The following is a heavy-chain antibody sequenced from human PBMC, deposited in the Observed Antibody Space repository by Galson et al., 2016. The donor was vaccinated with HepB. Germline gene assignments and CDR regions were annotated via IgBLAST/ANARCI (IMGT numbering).Heavy chain of an antibody. CDR3: ARAPLEMATIQRGYFDY. CDR1: GFTFSSYW. D-gene: IGHD5-24*01. J-gene: IGHJ4*02. CDR2: ISGSGVNA. V-gene: IGHV3-23*01. Sequence: SLRLSCAASGFTFSSYWMSWVRQAPGKGLEWVSAISGSGVNAHYADSVKGRFTISRDNSKNTLYLQMNSLRAEDTAVYYCARAPLEMATIQRGYFDYWGQGTLVTVSS.